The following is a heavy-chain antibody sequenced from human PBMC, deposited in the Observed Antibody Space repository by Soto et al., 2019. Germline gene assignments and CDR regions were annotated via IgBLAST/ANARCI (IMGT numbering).Heavy chain of an antibody. J-gene: IGHJ1*01. V-gene: IGHV1-3*01. CDR3: ALFFFFQAEDSIRATVPVTAFQ. Sequence: QRLEWMGWINAGNGNTKYSQKFQGRVTITRDTSASTAYMELSSLRSEDTAVYYCALFFFFQAEDSIRATVPVTAFQ. D-gene: IGHD1-26*01. CDR2: INAGNGNT.